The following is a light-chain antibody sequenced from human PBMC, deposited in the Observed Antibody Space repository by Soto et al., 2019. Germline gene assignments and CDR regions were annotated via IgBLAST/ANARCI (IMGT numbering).Light chain of an antibody. J-gene: IGLJ2*01. Sequence: QSVLTQPASVSGSPGQSITISCTGTSSDFGAYNFVSWYQQHPGKAPKLMLYDVNIRPSGVSNRFSGSKSGNTASLTISGLQAEDEADYYCTSWTTSTTMIFGVGTMHTVL. CDR3: TSWTTSTTMI. CDR2: DVN. CDR1: SSDFGAYNF. V-gene: IGLV2-14*03.